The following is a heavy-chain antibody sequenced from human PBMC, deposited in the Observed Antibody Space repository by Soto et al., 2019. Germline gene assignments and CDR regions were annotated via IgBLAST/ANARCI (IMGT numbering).Heavy chain of an antibody. CDR3: AKAGAARIHPYDY. CDR2: ISGSGGST. CDR1: GFTFSSYA. J-gene: IGHJ4*02. D-gene: IGHD6-6*01. Sequence: HPGGSLRLSCAASGFTFSSYAMSWVRQAPGKGLEWVSAISGSGGSTYYADSVKGRFTISRDNSKNTLYLQMNSLRAEDTAVYYCAKAGAARIHPYDYWGQGTLVTVSS. V-gene: IGHV3-23*01.